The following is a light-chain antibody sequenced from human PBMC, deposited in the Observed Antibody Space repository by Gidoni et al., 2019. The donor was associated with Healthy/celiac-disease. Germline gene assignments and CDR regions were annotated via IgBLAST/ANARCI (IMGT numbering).Light chain of an antibody. J-gene: IGKJ4*01. V-gene: IGKV3-11*01. CDR2: DAS. CDR1: QSVSSY. CDR3: QQRSNWLT. Sequence: EIVLTQSPATLSSSPGERATLSCRASQSVSSYLAWYQQKPGQAPRLLIYDASNRATGIPARFSGSGSGTDFTLTISSLEPEDFAVYYCQQRSNWLTFXGXTKVEIK.